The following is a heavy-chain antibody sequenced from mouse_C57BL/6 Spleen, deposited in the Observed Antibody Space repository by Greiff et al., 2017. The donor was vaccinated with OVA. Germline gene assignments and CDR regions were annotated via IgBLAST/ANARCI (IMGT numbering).Heavy chain of an antibody. CDR3: ARHSSGHDYFDY. CDR1: GYAFSSYW. Sequence: VQLQQSGAELVKPGASVKISCKASGYAFSSYWMNWVKQRPGKGLEWIGQIYPGDGDTNYNGKFKGKATLTADKSSSTAYMQLSSLTSEDSAVYFCARHSSGHDYFDYWGQGTTLTVSS. CDR2: IYPGDGDT. J-gene: IGHJ2*01. D-gene: IGHD3-2*02. V-gene: IGHV1-80*01.